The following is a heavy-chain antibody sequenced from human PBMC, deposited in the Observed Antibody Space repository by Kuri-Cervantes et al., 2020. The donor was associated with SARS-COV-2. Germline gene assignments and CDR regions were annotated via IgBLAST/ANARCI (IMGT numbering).Heavy chain of an antibody. V-gene: IGHV4-4*07. CDR1: GGSISSYH. Sequence: SETLSLTCTVSGGSISSYHCSWIRRLAGRGLEGIGRIYTSGSTNHNHSPKSRVTMSVDTSKNQFSMKLSSVTAADTAVYYCASIDSSGYYADYWGQGTLVTVSS. CDR2: IYTSGST. D-gene: IGHD3-22*01. J-gene: IGHJ4*02. CDR3: ASIDSSGYYADY.